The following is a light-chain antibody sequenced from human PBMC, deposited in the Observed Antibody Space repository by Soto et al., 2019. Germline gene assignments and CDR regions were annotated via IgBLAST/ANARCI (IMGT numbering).Light chain of an antibody. CDR1: SSNIGAGYD. Sequence: QSVLRQPPSVSVAPGQRVTIPFTGSSSNIGAGYDVHWYQQRPGTAPKLLIFGNINRPSGVPDRFSGSKSGTSASLAITGLQAEDEGDYYCQSYDSTLSARYVFGTGTKVTVL. CDR2: GNI. J-gene: IGLJ1*01. V-gene: IGLV1-40*01. CDR3: QSYDSTLSARYV.